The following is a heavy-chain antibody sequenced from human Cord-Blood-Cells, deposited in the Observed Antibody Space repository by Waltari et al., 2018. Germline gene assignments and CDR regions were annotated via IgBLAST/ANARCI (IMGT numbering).Heavy chain of an antibody. V-gene: IGHV4-39*01. Sequence: QLQLQESGPGLVKPSETLSLTCTVSGGSISSSSYYWGWIRQPPGKGLECIGSIYYSGSTYYNPSLKSRVTISVDTSKNQFSLKLSSVTAADTAVYYCARHEGMWFDPWGQGTLVTVSS. D-gene: IGHD3-10*01. CDR1: GGSISSSSYY. J-gene: IGHJ5*02. CDR2: IYYSGST. CDR3: ARHEGMWFDP.